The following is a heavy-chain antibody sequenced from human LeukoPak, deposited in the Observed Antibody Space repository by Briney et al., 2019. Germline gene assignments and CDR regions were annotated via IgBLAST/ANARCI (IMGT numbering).Heavy chain of an antibody. Sequence: ASVKVSCKASGYTFTSYDINWVRQATGQGLEWMGWMNPNSGNTGYAQKFQGRVTMTRNTSISTAYMELSSLRSEDTAVYYCARGLSGSSRWTYYYIDVWGKGTTVTVSS. CDR2: MNPNSGNT. CDR1: GYTFTSYD. CDR3: ARGLSGSSRWTYYYIDV. D-gene: IGHD1-26*01. J-gene: IGHJ6*03. V-gene: IGHV1-8*01.